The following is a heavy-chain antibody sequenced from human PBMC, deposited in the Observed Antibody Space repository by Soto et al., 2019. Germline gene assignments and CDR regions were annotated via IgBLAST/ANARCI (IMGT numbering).Heavy chain of an antibody. CDR3: ARLPLVVGGYYDY. V-gene: IGHV3-66*04. CDR2: IYSGGST. D-gene: IGHD3-22*01. CDR1: GFTVSSNY. J-gene: IGHJ4*02. Sequence: GESLKISCAASGFTVSSNYMSWVRQAPGKGLEWVSVIYSGGSTYYADSVKGRFTISRHNSKNTLYLQMNSLRAEDTAVYYCARLPLVVGGYYDYWGQGTLVTVSS.